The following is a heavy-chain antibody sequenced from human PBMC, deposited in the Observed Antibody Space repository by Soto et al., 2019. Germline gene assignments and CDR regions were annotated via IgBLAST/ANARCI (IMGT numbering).Heavy chain of an antibody. Sequence: QVQLVESGGGMVQPGRSLRLSCAASGFTFSSYAMHWVRQAPGKGLEWVAVISYDGSNKYYADSVKGRFTISRDNSKNTLYLQMNSLRAEDTAVYYCARDEWMVRGNYYYGMDVWGQGTTVTVSS. V-gene: IGHV3-30-3*01. CDR1: GFTFSSYA. D-gene: IGHD3-10*01. CDR2: ISYDGSNK. CDR3: ARDEWMVRGNYYYGMDV. J-gene: IGHJ6*02.